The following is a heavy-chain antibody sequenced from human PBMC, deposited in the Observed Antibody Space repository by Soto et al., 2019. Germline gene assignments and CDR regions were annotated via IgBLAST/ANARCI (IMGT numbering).Heavy chain of an antibody. V-gene: IGHV4-31*03. Sequence: SETLSLTCTVSGGSISSGGYYCRWSRQPPGKGLEWIAYIYYSGSTYYNPSLKSRVTISVDTSKNQFSLKLISVTAADAAVYYCARQPKAAGPGRPGLDPWGQGALVTVSS. CDR2: IYYSGST. CDR3: ARQPKAAGPGRPGLDP. CDR1: GGSISSGGYY. J-gene: IGHJ5*02. D-gene: IGHD6-25*01.